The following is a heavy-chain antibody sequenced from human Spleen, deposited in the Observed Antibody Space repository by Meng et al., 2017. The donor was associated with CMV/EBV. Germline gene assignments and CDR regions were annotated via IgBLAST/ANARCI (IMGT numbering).Heavy chain of an antibody. CDR3: ARDSTPAYDFWSGTGGYFDY. V-gene: IGHV3-23*01. CDR2: MNTNGEST. CDR1: GFPFDSFA. D-gene: IGHD3-3*01. Sequence: GESLKISCAVSGFPFDSFAMTWVRQAPGKGLEWVSAMNTNGESTYYADSVRGRYTISRDNSKNTLYLQMNSLRAEDTAVYYCARDSTPAYDFWSGTGGYFDYWGQGTLVTVSS. J-gene: IGHJ4*02.